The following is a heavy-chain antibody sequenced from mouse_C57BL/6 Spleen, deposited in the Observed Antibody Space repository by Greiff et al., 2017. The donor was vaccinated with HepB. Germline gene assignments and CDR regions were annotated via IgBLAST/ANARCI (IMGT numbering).Heavy chain of an antibody. CDR2: IYPGSGST. CDR3: ARKGTTVNWYFDV. D-gene: IGHD1-1*01. J-gene: IGHJ1*03. CDR1: GYTFTSYW. V-gene: IGHV1-55*01. Sequence: VQLQQPGAELVKPGASVKMSCKASGYTFTSYWITWVKQRPGQGLEWIGDIYPGSGSTNYNEKFKSKATLTVDTSSSTAYMQLSSLTSEDSAVYYCARKGTTVNWYFDVWGTGTTVTVSS.